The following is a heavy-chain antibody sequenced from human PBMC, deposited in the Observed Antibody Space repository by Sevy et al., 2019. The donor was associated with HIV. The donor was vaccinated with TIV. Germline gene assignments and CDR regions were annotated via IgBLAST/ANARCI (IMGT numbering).Heavy chain of an antibody. CDR2: ISYDGSNK. D-gene: IGHD4-17*01. J-gene: IGHJ4*02. Sequence: EGSLRLSCAASGFTFSSYAMHWVRQAPGKGLEWVAVISYDGSNKYYADSVKGRFTISRDNSKNTLYLQMNSLRAEDTAVYYCARSRAYGDYVNYWGQGTLVTVSS. CDR3: ARSRAYGDYVNY. V-gene: IGHV3-30-3*01. CDR1: GFTFSSYA.